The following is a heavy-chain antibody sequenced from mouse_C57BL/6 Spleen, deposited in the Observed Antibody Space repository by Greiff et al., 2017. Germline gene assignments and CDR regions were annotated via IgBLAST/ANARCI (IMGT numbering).Heavy chain of an antibody. CDR1: GYSFTSYY. V-gene: IGHV1-66*01. D-gene: IGHD2-4*01. CDR2: IYPGSGNT. CDR3: AKGDYDKAWFAY. J-gene: IGHJ3*01. Sequence: QVQLKQSGPELVKPGASVKISCKASGYSFTSYYIHWVKQRPGQGLEWIGWIYPGSGNTKYNEKFKGKATLTADTSSSTAYMQLSSLTSEDSAVYYCAKGDYDKAWFAYWGQGTLVTVSA.